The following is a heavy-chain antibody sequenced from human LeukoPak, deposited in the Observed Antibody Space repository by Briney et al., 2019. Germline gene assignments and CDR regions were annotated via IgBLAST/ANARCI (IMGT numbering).Heavy chain of an antibody. Sequence: GGSLRLSCAASGFSFSSYSMNWVRQAPWKGLEWISSISSSSSYIYYADSVKGRFTISRDNAKNSLYLQMNSLRAEDTAVYYCARAGYYELDYWGQGTLVTVSS. CDR2: ISSSSSYI. J-gene: IGHJ4*02. D-gene: IGHD1-26*01. CDR1: GFSFSSYS. V-gene: IGHV3-21*01. CDR3: ARAGYYELDY.